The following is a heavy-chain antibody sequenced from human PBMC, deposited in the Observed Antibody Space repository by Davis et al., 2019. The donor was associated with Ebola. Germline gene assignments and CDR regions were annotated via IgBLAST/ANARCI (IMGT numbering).Heavy chain of an antibody. V-gene: IGHV3-30*02. Sequence: GESLKISCEVSGFLFNTFGMHWVRQAPGKGLEWVAFIRFDGNNKYYGDSVRGRFTISRDNSKNRLYLQMNTLRPEDTAVYHCAKDRYGDYPDYAESWGQGTLVTVSS. CDR1: GFLFNTFG. CDR2: IRFDGNNK. D-gene: IGHD4-17*01. CDR3: AKDRYGDYPDYAES. J-gene: IGHJ5*02.